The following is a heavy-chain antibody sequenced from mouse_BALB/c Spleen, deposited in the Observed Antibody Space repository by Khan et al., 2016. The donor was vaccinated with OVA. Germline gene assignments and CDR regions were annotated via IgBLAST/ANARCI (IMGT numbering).Heavy chain of an antibody. CDR3: TRHGYVAWFTY. Sequence: VQLKQSGPELMKPGASVKISCKASGYSFTSYYIHWVMQSHGKSLEWIGYVDPFSGGTTCNQKFKGKATLTVDKSSSTVSLHLSNLTSEDSAVXYCTRHGYVAWFTYWGQGTLVTVSA. CDR2: VDPFSGGT. J-gene: IGHJ3*01. D-gene: IGHD2-2*01. V-gene: IGHV1S135*01. CDR1: GYSFTSYY.